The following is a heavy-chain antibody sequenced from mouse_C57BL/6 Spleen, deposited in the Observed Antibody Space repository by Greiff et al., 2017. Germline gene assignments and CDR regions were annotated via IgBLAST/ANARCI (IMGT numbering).Heavy chain of an antibody. V-gene: IGHV5-6*01. J-gene: IGHJ2*01. CDR1: GFTFSSYG. CDR2: ISSGGSYP. D-gene: IGHD1-2*01. CDR3: ARQTGLYYCDY. Sequence: EVQVVESGGDLVKPGGSLKLSCAASGFTFSSYGMSWVRQTPDKRLEWVATISSGGSYPYYPDSVKGRFTISRDNAKNTLYLQMSSLKSEDTAMYYCARQTGLYYCDYWGQGTTLTVSS.